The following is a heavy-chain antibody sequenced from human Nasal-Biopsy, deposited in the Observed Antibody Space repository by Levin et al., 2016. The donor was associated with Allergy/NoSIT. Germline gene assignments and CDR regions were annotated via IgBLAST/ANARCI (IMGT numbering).Heavy chain of an antibody. CDR1: GGSLKSSSLS. J-gene: IGHJ4*03. CDR3: AASDCDGGSCYFDY. CDR2: IYYSGST. Sequence: SETLSLTCTVSGGSLKSSSLSWGWVRQSPWKGLEWIGTIYYSGSTYYNPSVRGRVSISLDTSKNHFSLRLTSVTAADTTVYFCAASDCDGGSCYFDYWGQGILVTVSS. V-gene: IGHV4-39*02. D-gene: IGHD2-15*01.